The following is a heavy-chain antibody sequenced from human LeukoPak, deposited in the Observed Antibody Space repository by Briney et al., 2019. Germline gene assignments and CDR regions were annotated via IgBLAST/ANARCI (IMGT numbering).Heavy chain of an antibody. Sequence: SETLSLTCTVSGGSISSNYWSWIRQPPGKGLEWFGRIYTSGNTKYNPSLRSRVTISIDTSKNQFSLNLKSVTAADTAIYYCAREGLAARRGAFDIWGQGTVVSVSS. CDR3: AREGLAARRGAFDI. J-gene: IGHJ3*02. CDR2: IYTSGNT. CDR1: GGSISSNY. V-gene: IGHV4-4*07. D-gene: IGHD6-6*01.